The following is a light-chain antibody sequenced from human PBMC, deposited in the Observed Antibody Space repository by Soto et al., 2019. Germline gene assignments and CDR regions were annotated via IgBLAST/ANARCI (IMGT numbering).Light chain of an antibody. CDR1: QNVDDS. CDR3: QESYNRVALK. Sequence: IQLTQSPSSLSASVGDTVVISCRASQNVDDSVNWYQQRPGKAPKLLIFAVTCLESGVPSRFSGAGAGTDFSLTISGLQSEDFGTYYCQESYNRVALKFGQGTRV. J-gene: IGKJ1*01. CDR2: AVT. V-gene: IGKV1-39*01.